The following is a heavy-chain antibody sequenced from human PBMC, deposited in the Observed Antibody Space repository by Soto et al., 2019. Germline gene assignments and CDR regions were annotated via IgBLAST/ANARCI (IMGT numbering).Heavy chain of an antibody. CDR3: ASQLESTTYFDY. CDR2: ISHTGSP. D-gene: IGHD1-1*01. CDR1: GGSISNSDYF. J-gene: IGHJ4*02. Sequence: LQLQESGPGLVKPSETLSLTCTVSGGSISNSDYFWAWMRQPPGKGLEWVGTISHTGSPRYNPSLRSRATISVDTSKNQFSLRLPSVTAADTAVFYCASQLESTTYFDYWGRGTLVTVSS. V-gene: IGHV4-39*01.